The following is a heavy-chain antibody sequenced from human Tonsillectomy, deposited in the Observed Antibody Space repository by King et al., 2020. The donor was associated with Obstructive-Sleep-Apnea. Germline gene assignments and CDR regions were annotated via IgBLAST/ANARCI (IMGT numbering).Heavy chain of an antibody. CDR1: GFTFSIYA. CDR2: ISGSGGST. V-gene: IGHV3-23*04. CDR3: AKDMGWQRINDY. Sequence: VQLVESGGGLVQPGGSLRLSCAASGFTFSIYAMSWVRQAPGKGLEWVSAISGSGGSTYYADSVKGRFTISRDNSKNMLYLQMNSLRAEDTAVYYCAKDMGWQRINDYWGQGTLVTVSS. D-gene: IGHD5-12*01. J-gene: IGHJ4*02.